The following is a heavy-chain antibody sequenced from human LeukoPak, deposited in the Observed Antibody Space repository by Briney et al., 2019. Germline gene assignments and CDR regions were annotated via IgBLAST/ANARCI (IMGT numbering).Heavy chain of an antibody. Sequence: PGGSLRLSCAASGFTFNTFWMTWVRQAPGKGLEWVANINEDGSEKVYLDSLKGRITVSRDNAKNTVHLQMDSLRVEDTALYYCARDPFSRGFGAFDVWGQGTMVTVSS. J-gene: IGHJ3*01. V-gene: IGHV3-7*04. D-gene: IGHD2-2*01. CDR2: INEDGSEK. CDR3: ARDPFSRGFGAFDV. CDR1: GFTFNTFW.